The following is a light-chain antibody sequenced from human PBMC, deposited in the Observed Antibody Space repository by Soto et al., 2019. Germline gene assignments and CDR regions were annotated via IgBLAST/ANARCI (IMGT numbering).Light chain of an antibody. CDR3: QQLNSHPYT. CDR2: AAS. V-gene: IGKV1-9*01. Sequence: DIQLTQSPSFLSTSVGDRVTITCRARQAIGSCFAWYQQKPGEAPRLLIYAASTLQSGVPSRFSGKGSGTEFTLTISSLLPEDVATYYCQQLNSHPYTFGQGTKLEIK. J-gene: IGKJ2*01. CDR1: QAIGSC.